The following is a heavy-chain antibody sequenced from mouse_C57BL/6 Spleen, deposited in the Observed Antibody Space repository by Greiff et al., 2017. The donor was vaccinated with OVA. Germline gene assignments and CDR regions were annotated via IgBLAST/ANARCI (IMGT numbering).Heavy chain of an antibody. CDR3: ASSGKGYFDV. Sequence: VQLQQPGAELVMPGASVKLSCKASGYTFTSYWMHWVKQRPGQGLEWIGEIDPSDSYTNYNQKFKGKSTLPVDKSSSTAYMQLSSLTSEDSAVYYCASSGKGYFDVWGTGTTVTVSS. V-gene: IGHV1-69*01. CDR1: GYTFTSYW. CDR2: IDPSDSYT. D-gene: IGHD1-3*01. J-gene: IGHJ1*03.